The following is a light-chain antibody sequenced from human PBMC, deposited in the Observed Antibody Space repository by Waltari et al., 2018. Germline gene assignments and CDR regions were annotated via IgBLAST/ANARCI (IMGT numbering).Light chain of an antibody. Sequence: DIQMTQSPSSLSASVGDRVTITCRASQPIATYLSWYHPKPGKGPKDLIYAASTLQTGVPTRFSGSGSGTDFTLTIAGLEPEDSGTYFCQQDYISPWTFGQGTTVEVK. CDR1: QPIATY. V-gene: IGKV1-39*01. J-gene: IGKJ1*01. CDR3: QQDYISPWT. CDR2: AAS.